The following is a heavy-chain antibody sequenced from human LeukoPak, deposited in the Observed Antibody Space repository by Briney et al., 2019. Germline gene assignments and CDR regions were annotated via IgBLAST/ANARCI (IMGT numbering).Heavy chain of an antibody. Sequence: GGSLRLSCAASGFTVSNTYMSWVRQAPGKGLEWVSITYSGGGTRYADSVKGRFTISRDNSRNTLYPQMNSLRAEDTALYYCAGDNYDSSGFTWGQGTLVTVSS. CDR1: GFTVSNTY. V-gene: IGHV3-53*01. CDR3: AGDNYDSSGFT. J-gene: IGHJ4*02. CDR2: TYSGGGT. D-gene: IGHD3-22*01.